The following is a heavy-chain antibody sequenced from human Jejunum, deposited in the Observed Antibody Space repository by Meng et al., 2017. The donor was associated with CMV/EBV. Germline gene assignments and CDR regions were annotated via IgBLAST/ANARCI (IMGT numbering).Heavy chain of an antibody. J-gene: IGHJ4*02. Sequence: DSVSSNSAAWNWVRQSPSRGLEWLGRTYYRSKWYDDYAVSVRSRITINPDTSKNQFSLQLNSVTPEDTAVYFCARGYYTGNTCTFDSWDQGTLVTVSS. CDR1: DSVSSNSAA. V-gene: IGHV6-1*01. CDR2: TYYRSKWYD. D-gene: IGHD2-8*02. CDR3: ARGYYTGNTCTFDS.